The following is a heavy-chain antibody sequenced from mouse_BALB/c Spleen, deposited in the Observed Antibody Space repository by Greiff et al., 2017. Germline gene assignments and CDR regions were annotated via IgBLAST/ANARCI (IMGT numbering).Heavy chain of an antibody. V-gene: IGHV5-6*02. CDR1: GFTFSSYG. CDR2: ISSGGSYT. CDR3: ARRGNHWYFDV. Sequence: EVMLVESGGDLVKPGGSLKLSCAASGFTFSSYGMSWVRQTPDKRLEWVATISSGGSYTYYPDSVKGRFTISRDNAKNTLYLQMSSLKSEDTAMYYCARRGNHWYFDVWGAGTTVTVSS. J-gene: IGHJ1*01.